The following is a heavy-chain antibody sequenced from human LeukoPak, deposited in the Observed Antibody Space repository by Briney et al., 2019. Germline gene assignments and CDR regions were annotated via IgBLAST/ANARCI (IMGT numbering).Heavy chain of an antibody. D-gene: IGHD3-16*02. Sequence: SETLSLTCAVYGGSLSGYYWSWIRQPPGKGLEWIGEINHSGSTNYNPSLKSRVTISVDTSKNQFSLKLSSVTAADTAVYYCARGRASDYVWGSYRFVWFDPWGQGTLVTVSS. CDR2: INHSGST. CDR1: GGSLSGYY. CDR3: ARGRASDYVWGSYRFVWFDP. J-gene: IGHJ5*02. V-gene: IGHV4-34*01.